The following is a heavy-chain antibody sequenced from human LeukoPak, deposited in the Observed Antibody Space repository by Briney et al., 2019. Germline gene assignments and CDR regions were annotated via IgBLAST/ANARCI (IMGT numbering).Heavy chain of an antibody. Sequence: SETLSLTCTVSGGSISSSSYYWSWIRQPPGKGLEWIGYIYYSGSTNYNPSLKSRVTISVDTSKNQFSLKLSSVTAADTAVYYCARASGFFHYFDYWGQGTLVTVSS. CDR2: IYYSGST. CDR3: ARASGFFHYFDY. V-gene: IGHV4-61*05. CDR1: GGSISSSSYY. J-gene: IGHJ4*02. D-gene: IGHD6-25*01.